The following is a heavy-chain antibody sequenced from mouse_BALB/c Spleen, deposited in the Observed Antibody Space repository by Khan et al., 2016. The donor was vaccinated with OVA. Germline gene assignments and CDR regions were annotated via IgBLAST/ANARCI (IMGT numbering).Heavy chain of an antibody. D-gene: IGHD1-1*01. CDR2: IDPANGNT. V-gene: IGHV14-3*02. Sequence: VRLQQSGAELVKPGASVKLSCTLSGFNIKDTYMHWVKQRPEQGLEWIGRIDPANGNTKYDPKFQGKATITADTSSNPAYLQLSSLTSEDTAVYYCATYYYGSSRYFDYWGQGTTLTVSS. J-gene: IGHJ2*01. CDR1: GFNIKDTY. CDR3: ATYYYGSSRYFDY.